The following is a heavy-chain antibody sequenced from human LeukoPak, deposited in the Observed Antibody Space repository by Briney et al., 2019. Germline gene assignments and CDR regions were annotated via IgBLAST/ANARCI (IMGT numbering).Heavy chain of an antibody. CDR2: ISSSSSYI. Sequence: GGSLRLSCAASGFTFSSYSMNWVRQAPGKGLEWVSSISSSSSYIYYADSVKGRFTISRDNAKNSLYLQMNSLRAEDTAVYYCAREGCSSTSCYERSYDYWGQGTLVTVSS. CDR1: GFTFSSYS. CDR3: AREGCSSTSCYERSYDY. D-gene: IGHD2-2*01. V-gene: IGHV3-21*01. J-gene: IGHJ4*02.